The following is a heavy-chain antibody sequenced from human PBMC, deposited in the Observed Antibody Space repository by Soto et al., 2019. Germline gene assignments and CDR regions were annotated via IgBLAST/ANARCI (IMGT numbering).Heavy chain of an antibody. CDR3: ARADPDASVGY. J-gene: IGHJ4*02. Sequence: SETLSLTCTVSGGSMSSHYWTWLRQPPGKGLEWIGYISYSGSTYYNPSLKSRVTISADTSRNQFSLKLSSVIAADTAVYYCARADPDASVGYWGQGTLVTVLL. V-gene: IGHV4-59*11. CDR2: ISYSGST. CDR1: GGSMSSHY. D-gene: IGHD3-16*01.